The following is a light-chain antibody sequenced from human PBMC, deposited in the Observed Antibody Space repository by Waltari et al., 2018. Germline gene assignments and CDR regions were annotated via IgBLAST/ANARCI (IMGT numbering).Light chain of an antibody. CDR1: TSNSRAGYD. CDR2: DNN. CDR3: QSYDSSLRALV. Sequence: QSVLTQPPSVSGAPGQRVPLSCPRTTSNSRAGYDVHWYQQLPGTAPKLLIYDNNNRPSGVPARFSGSKSDTSASLAITGLQPEDESDYYCQSYDSSLRALVFGGGTKLTVL. J-gene: IGLJ3*02. V-gene: IGLV1-40*01.